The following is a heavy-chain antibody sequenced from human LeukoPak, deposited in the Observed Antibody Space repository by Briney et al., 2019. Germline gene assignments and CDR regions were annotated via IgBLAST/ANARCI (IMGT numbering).Heavy chain of an antibody. V-gene: IGHV3-9*01. J-gene: IGHJ4*02. D-gene: IGHD6-13*01. CDR1: GFTFDDYA. CDR2: ISWNSGSI. CDR3: AKDPLPSIAAAGPRGYSVDY. Sequence: GGSLRLSCAASGFTFDDYAMHWVRQAPGKGLEWVSGISWNSGSIGYADSVKGRFTISRDNAKNSLYLQMNSLRAEDTALYYCAKDPLPSIAAAGPRGYSVDYWGQGTLVTVSS.